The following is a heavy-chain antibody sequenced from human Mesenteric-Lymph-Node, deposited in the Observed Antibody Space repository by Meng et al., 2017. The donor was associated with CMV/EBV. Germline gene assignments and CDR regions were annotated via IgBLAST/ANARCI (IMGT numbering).Heavy chain of an antibody. CDR3: ARDRGVRGASWGAFDI. D-gene: IGHD3-10*01. Sequence: GESLKISCAASGFTFSSYGMHWVRQAPGKGLEWVSITYSGGATHFAASVKGRFTISRDNSKNTLYLQMNSLRAEDTAVYYCARDRGVRGASWGAFDIWGQGTMVTVSS. CDR2: TYSGGAT. J-gene: IGHJ3*02. CDR1: GFTFSSYG. V-gene: IGHV3-NL1*01.